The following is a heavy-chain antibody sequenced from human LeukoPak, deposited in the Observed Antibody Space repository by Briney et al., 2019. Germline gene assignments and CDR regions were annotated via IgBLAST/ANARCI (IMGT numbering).Heavy chain of an antibody. CDR3: ARQQRGFGESTSGGNYYGMDV. V-gene: IGHV5-51*01. CDR2: IYPGDSDT. Sequence: GESLKISCKGSGYSFTSYWIGWVRQMPGKGLEWMGIIYPGDSDTRYSPSFQGQVTISADKSISTAYLQWSSLKASDTAMYYCARQQRGFGESTSGGNYYGMDVWGQGTTVTVSS. CDR1: GYSFTSYW. J-gene: IGHJ6*02. D-gene: IGHD3-10*01.